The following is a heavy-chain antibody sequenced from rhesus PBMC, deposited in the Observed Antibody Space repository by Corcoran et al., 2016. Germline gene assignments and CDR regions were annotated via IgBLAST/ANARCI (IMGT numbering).Heavy chain of an antibody. D-gene: IGHD1-20*01. CDR1: GYSFTSSW. CDR3: AKRVYSWNNYYFDY. J-gene: IGHJ4*01. V-gene: IGHV5S1*01. CDR2: IYPSDSDT. Sequence: EVQLVQSGAEVKRPGESLRISCKTSGYSFTSSWISWVRQMPGKGLEWMGSIYPSDSDTRYSPSFQGQVTISADKSISTTYLQWSSLKDSDTATYYCAKRVYSWNNYYFDYWGQGVLVTVSS.